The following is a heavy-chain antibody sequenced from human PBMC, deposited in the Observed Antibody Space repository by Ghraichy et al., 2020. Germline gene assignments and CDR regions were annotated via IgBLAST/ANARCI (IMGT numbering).Heavy chain of an antibody. CDR2: IKQDGSEK. CDR3: AREAANYDFWSGYPNWFAP. J-gene: IGHJ5*02. V-gene: IGHV3-7*01. D-gene: IGHD3-3*01. Sequence: GGSLRLSCAASGFTFSSYWMSWVRQAPGKGLEWVANIKQDGSEKYYVDSVKGRFTISRDNAKNSLYLQMNSLRAEDTAVYYCAREAANYDFWSGYPNWFAPWGQEPLLTVSA. CDR1: GFTFSSYW.